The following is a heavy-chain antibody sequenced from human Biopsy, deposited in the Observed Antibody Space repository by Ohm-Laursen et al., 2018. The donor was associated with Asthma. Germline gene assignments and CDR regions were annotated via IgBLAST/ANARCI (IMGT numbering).Heavy chain of an antibody. CDR3: ARSYDTDSYPVLVLDY. J-gene: IGHJ4*02. D-gene: IGHD3-22*01. V-gene: IGHV1-69*04. Sequence: VASVKVSCNASGGSFSNFAFSWVRQAPGHGLEWMGTILTKFDITSYAEKFQGRVTITADKSTSTTYMELSRLRSEDTAVYYCARSYDTDSYPVLVLDYWGQGTLVTVSS. CDR1: GGSFSNFA. CDR2: ILTKFDIT.